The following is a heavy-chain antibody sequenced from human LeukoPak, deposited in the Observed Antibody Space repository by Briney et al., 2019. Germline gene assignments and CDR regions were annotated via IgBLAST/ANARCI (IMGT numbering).Heavy chain of an antibody. J-gene: IGHJ6*03. CDR3: AKYSGSYFSYYYYMDV. CDR1: GFTFSSYA. D-gene: IGHD1-26*01. V-gene: IGHV3-23*01. CDR2: ISGSGGST. Sequence: PGGSLRLSCAASGFTFSSYAMSWVRQAPGKGLEWVSAISGSGGSTYYADSVKGRFTISRDNSKNTLYLQMNSLRAEDTAVYYCAKYSGSYFSYYYYMDVWGKGTTVTVSS.